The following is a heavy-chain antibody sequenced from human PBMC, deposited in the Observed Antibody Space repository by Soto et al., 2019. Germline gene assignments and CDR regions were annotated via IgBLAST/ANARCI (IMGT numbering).Heavy chain of an antibody. CDR1: GGSISSSSYY. CDR2: IYYSGST. J-gene: IGHJ4*02. Sequence: TLSLTCTVSGGSISSSSYYWGWIRQPPGKGLEWIGSIYYSGSTYYNPSLKSRVTISVDTSKNQFSLKLSSVTAADTAVYYCARYVIAARTFAYWGQGTLVTVSS. V-gene: IGHV4-39*01. CDR3: ARYVIAARTFAY. D-gene: IGHD6-6*01.